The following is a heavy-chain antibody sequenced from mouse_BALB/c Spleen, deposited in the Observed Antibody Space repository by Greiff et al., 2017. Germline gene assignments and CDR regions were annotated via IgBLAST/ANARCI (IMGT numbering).Heavy chain of an antibody. D-gene: IGHD2-3*01. J-gene: IGHJ2*01. CDR1: GFNIKDTY. Sequence: EVQLQESGAELVKPGASVKLSCTASGFNIKDTYMHWVKQRPEQGLEWIGRIDPANGNTKYDPKFQGKATITADTSSNTAYLQLSSLTSEDTAVYYCALYDGYHYFDYWGQGTTLTVSS. CDR3: ALYDGYHYFDY. CDR2: IDPANGNT. V-gene: IGHV14-3*02.